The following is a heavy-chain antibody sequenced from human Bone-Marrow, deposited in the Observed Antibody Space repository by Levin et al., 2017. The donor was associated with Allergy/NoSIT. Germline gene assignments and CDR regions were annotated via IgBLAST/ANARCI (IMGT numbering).Heavy chain of an antibody. CDR2: INPNSGGT. D-gene: IGHD5-18*01. Sequence: ASVKVSCKASGYTFTSYYMHWVRQAPGQGLEWMGWINPNSGGTNYAQKFQGRVTMTRDTSISTAYMELSRLRSDDTAVYYCASHLSDTAMVDYYYYGMDVWGQGTTVTVSS. CDR1: GYTFTSYY. J-gene: IGHJ6*02. CDR3: ASHLSDTAMVDYYYYGMDV. V-gene: IGHV1-2*02.